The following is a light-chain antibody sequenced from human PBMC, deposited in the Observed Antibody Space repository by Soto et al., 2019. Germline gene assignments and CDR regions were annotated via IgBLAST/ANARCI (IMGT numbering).Light chain of an antibody. Sequence: DIVMTQSPLSLPVTPGESASISCRSSESLLHSNGYTYLDWYLLKPGQSPQRLIYLASNRASGAPDLFRGSPSGTYFTLKISRLESDYLVIYYCMHSLPPRTFGQAPKVQIK. CDR1: ESLLHSNGYTY. CDR3: MHSLPPRT. J-gene: IGKJ1*01. V-gene: IGKV2-28*01. CDR2: LAS.